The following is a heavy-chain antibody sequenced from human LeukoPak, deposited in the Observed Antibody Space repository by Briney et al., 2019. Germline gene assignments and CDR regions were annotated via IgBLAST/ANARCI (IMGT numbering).Heavy chain of an antibody. D-gene: IGHD2-2*01. CDR3: ARDRSSNEYYFDY. J-gene: IGHJ4*02. Sequence: GGSLRLSCAASGCTFSSYAMHWVRQAPGKGLEWVAVISYDGSNKYYADSVKGRFTISRDNSKNTLYLQMNSLRAEDTAVYYCARDRSSNEYYFDYWGQGTLVTVSS. CDR1: GCTFSSYA. CDR2: ISYDGSNK. V-gene: IGHV3-30-3*01.